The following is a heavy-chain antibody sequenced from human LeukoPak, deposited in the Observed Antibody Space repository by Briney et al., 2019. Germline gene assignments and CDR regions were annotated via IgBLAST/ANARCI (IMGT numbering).Heavy chain of an antibody. CDR2: ISSSGSST. D-gene: IGHD5-18*01. J-gene: IGHJ5*02. V-gene: IGHV3-11*06. CDR1: GFTFSDFY. CDR3: ATETGYNYGFDH. Sequence: GGSLRLSCATSGFTFSDFYMSWIRQAPGKGLEWISYISSSGSSTNYADSVKGRFTISRDNAKNSLYLQMNSLRAEDTAVYYCATETGYNYGFDHWGQGTLVTVSS.